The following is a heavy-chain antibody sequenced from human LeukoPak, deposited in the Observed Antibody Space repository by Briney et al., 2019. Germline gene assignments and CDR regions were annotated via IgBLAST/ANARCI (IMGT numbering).Heavy chain of an antibody. J-gene: IGHJ6*03. D-gene: IGHD4-11*01. CDR3: ARGRGTVTGYYYYYYMDV. CDR1: GGSISSYY. V-gene: IGHV4-59*01. Sequence: SETLSLTCTVSGGSISSYYWSWIRQPPGEGLEWIGYITYSGSTNYNPSLKSRVTISVDTSKNQFSQKLSSVTAADTAVYYCARGRGTVTGYYYYYYMDVWGKGTTVTVSS. CDR2: ITYSGST.